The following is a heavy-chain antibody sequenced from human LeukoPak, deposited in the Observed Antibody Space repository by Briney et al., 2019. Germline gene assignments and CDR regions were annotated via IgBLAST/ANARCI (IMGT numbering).Heavy chain of an antibody. J-gene: IGHJ5*02. CDR2: IYYSGST. Sequence: PSETLSLTCTVSGGSISSSSYYWGWIRQPPGKGLEWIGSIYYSGSTYYNPSLKSRVTISVDTSKNQFSLKLSSVTAADTAVYYCARQDIVVVPAAIANWFDPWGQGTLVTVSS. D-gene: IGHD2-2*01. CDR3: ARQDIVVVPAAIANWFDP. V-gene: IGHV4-39*01. CDR1: GGSISSSSYY.